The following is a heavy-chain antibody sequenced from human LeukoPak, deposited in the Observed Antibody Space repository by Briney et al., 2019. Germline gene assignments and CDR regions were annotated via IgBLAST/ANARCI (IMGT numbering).Heavy chain of an antibody. J-gene: IGHJ5*02. V-gene: IGHV4-34*01. D-gene: IGHD5-18*01. CDR3: ARIGYSYGGP. CDR2: INHSGRT. Sequence: SETLSLTCAVYGGSLSGYNWNWIRQSPGKGLEWIGEINHSGRTKYNPSLKSRVTTSIDMSKNQFSLNLSSVTAADTAIYYCARIGYSYGGPWGQGTLVTVSS. CDR1: GGSLSGYN.